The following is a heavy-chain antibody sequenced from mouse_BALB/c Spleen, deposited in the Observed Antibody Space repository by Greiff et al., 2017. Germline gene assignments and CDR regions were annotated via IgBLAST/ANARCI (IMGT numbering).Heavy chain of an antibody. J-gene: IGHJ3*01. CDR1: GFSLTSYG. CDR3: ARGGEALLRLRGFAY. Sequence: VQRVESGPGLVAPSQSLSITCTVSGFSLTSYGVHWVRQPPGKGLEWLGVIWAGGSTNYNSALMSRLSISKDNSKSQVFLKMNSLQTDDTAMYYCARGGEALLRLRGFAYWGQGTLVTVSA. V-gene: IGHV2-9*02. CDR2: IWAGGST. D-gene: IGHD1-2*01.